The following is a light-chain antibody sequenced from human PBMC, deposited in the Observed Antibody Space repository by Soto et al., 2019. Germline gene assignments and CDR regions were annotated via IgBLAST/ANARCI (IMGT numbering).Light chain of an antibody. V-gene: IGKV3-15*01. Sequence: EIVMTQYPATLSVSPGERFTLSCMASQSVSNNLVWYQQKPGQAPRLLMYGSSIRATGIPARFSGSGSGTEFTLTISSLQSEDFAVYYCQQHNNWPPITFGQGTRLEIK. J-gene: IGKJ5*01. CDR3: QQHNNWPPIT. CDR2: GSS. CDR1: QSVSNN.